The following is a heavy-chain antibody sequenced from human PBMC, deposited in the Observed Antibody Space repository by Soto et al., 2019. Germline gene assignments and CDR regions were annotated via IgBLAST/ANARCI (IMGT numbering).Heavy chain of an antibody. CDR1: GFTFSSYS. J-gene: IGHJ4*02. CDR2: ISSSSSTI. Sequence: DVQLVESGGGLVQPGGSLRLSCAASGFTFSSYSVNWVRQAPGKGLEWVSYISSSSSTIYYADSVKGRFTISRDNAKNSLYLQMNSLRAEDTAVYYCARDSGYSYGPLDYWGQGTLVTVSS. V-gene: IGHV3-48*01. D-gene: IGHD5-18*01. CDR3: ARDSGYSYGPLDY.